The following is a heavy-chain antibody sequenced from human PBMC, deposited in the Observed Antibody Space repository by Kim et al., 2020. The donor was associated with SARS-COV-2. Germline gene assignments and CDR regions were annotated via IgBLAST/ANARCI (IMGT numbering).Heavy chain of an antibody. CDR2: IYYSGST. CDR1: GGSISSGGYY. V-gene: IGHV4-31*03. D-gene: IGHD4-17*01. Sequence: SETLSLTCTVSGGSISSGGYYWSWIRQHPGKGLEWIGYIYYSGSTYYNPSLKSRVTISVDTSKNQFSLKLSSVTAADTAVYYCARGPDDYGALFDYWGQGTLVTVSS. CDR3: ARGPDDYGALFDY. J-gene: IGHJ4*02.